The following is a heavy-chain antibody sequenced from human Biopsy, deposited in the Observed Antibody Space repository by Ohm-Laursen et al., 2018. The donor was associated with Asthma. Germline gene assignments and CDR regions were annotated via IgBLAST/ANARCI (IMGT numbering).Heavy chain of an antibody. CDR2: LSYDGNHK. J-gene: IGHJ4*02. D-gene: IGHD2/OR15-2a*01. V-gene: IGHV3-30*18. Sequence: SLRLSCAASGFMFKSFGMHWVRQAPGKGLAWVADLSYDGNHKFYEDSVKGRFTISRDNSRNTLSLQMNRLRTEDTAVYHCAKRREYSRHDNDYWGQGTLVIVSS. CDR3: AKRREYSRHDNDY. CDR1: GFMFKSFG.